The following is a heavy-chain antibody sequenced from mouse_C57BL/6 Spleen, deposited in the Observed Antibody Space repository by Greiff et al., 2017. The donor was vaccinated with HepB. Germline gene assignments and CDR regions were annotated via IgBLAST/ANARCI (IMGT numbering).Heavy chain of an antibody. CDR1: GYAFSSSW. Sequence: VQLQLSGPELVKPGASVKISCKASGYAFSSSWMNWVKQRPGKGLEWIGRIYPGDGDTNYNGKFKGKATLTADKSSSTAYMQLSSLTSEDSAVYFCARPRQLRLRDAMDYWGQGTSVTVSS. CDR3: ARPRQLRLRDAMDY. CDR2: IYPGDGDT. D-gene: IGHD3-2*02. J-gene: IGHJ4*01. V-gene: IGHV1-82*01.